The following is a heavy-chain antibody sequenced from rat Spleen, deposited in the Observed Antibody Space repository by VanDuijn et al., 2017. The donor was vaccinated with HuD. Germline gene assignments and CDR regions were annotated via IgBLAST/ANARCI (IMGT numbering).Heavy chain of an antibody. J-gene: IGHJ4*01. CDR3: ARHRGSMDA. Sequence: EVQLVESGGGLVQPGRSMKLSCAASRFTFSDYGVAWVRQAPTAGLEWVATISYGDSSGHSSTYYRDSVKGRFTISTDNAKSTLSLQMDSLRSEDTATYYCARHRGSMDAWGQGASVTVSS. V-gene: IGHV5-29*01. CDR1: RFTFSDYG. D-gene: IGHD4-4*01. CDR2: ISYGDSSGHSST.